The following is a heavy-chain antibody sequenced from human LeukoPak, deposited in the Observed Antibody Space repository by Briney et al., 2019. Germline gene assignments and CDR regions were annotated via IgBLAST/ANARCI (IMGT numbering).Heavy chain of an antibody. CDR2: IYSGGST. V-gene: IGHV3-66*01. D-gene: IGHD1-26*01. CDR1: GFTVSSNY. CDR3: ARDSGYSGSYYSDAFDI. J-gene: IGHJ3*02. Sequence: GGSLRLSCAASGFTVSSNYMSWVRQAPGKGLEWVSVIYSGGSTYYAGSVKGRFTISRDNSKNTLYLQMNSLRAEDTAVYYCARDSGYSGSYYSDAFDIWGQGTMVTVSS.